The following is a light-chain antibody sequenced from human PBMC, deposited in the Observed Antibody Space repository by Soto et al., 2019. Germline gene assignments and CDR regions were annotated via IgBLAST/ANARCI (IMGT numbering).Light chain of an antibody. Sequence: DIQMTQSPSSLSASVGDRVTITCRASQNIDSSLNWYQQRPGKATKLLIHDASSLQSGVPSRFSGIGSGTDFALTINSLQLEDCATICCQQTDTTPWTFGQGTKVEIK. CDR2: DAS. V-gene: IGKV1-39*01. CDR1: QNIDSS. CDR3: QQTDTTPWT. J-gene: IGKJ1*01.